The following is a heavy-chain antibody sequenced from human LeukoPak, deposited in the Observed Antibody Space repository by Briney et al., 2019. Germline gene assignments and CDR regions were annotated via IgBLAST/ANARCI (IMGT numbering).Heavy chain of an antibody. J-gene: IGHJ5*02. CDR1: GGSFSGYY. D-gene: IGHD3-22*01. CDR3: ARVVVMDWFDP. CDR2: INHSGST. Sequence: SETLSLTCAVYGGSFSGYYWSWIRQPPGKGLEWIGEINHSGSTNYNPSLKSRVTISVDTSKNQFSLKLSSVTAADTAVYYCARVVVMDWFDPWGQGTLATVSS. V-gene: IGHV4-34*01.